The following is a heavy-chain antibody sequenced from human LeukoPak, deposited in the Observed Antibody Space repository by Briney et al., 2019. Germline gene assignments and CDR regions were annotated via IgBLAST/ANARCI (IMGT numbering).Heavy chain of an antibody. CDR3: ARGGSSSWYYFDY. CDR2: ISSSGSTI. J-gene: IGHJ4*02. D-gene: IGHD6-13*01. Sequence: GGSLRLSCAASGFTFSDYYMNWIRQAPGKGLEWISYISSSGSTIYYADSVKGRFTISRDNAKNSLYLQMNSLRAEDTAVYYCARGGSSSWYYFDYWGQGTLVTVSS. V-gene: IGHV3-11*04. CDR1: GFTFSDYY.